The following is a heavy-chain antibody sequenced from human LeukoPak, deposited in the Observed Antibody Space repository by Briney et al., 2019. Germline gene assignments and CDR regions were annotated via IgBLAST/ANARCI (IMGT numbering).Heavy chain of an antibody. J-gene: IGHJ4*02. CDR2: IRYDGSNK. Sequence: PGGSLRLSCAASGFTLSDYYMSWVRQAPGKGLEWVAFIRYDGSNKYYADSVKGRFTISRDNSKNTLYLQMNSLRAEDTAVYYCAKDSRESLWFGELAPPTFDYWGQGTLVTVSS. CDR1: GFTLSDYY. CDR3: AKDSRESLWFGELAPPTFDY. D-gene: IGHD3-10*01. V-gene: IGHV3-30*02.